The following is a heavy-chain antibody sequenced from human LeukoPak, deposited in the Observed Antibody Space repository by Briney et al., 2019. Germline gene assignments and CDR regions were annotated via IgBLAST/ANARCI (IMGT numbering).Heavy chain of an antibody. D-gene: IGHD3-10*01. Sequence: GGSLRLSCAASGFIFSGYGMSWVRQAAGKGLEWVSAISGTGGTTYYADSVKGRFTISRDNSKTPLYLQINSLRVEDTPFYYCARERGFGDPPPPNFDYGGKETLVTVPS. V-gene: IGHV3-23*01. J-gene: IGHJ4*02. CDR1: GFIFSGYG. CDR2: ISGTGGTT. CDR3: ARERGFGDPPPPNFDY.